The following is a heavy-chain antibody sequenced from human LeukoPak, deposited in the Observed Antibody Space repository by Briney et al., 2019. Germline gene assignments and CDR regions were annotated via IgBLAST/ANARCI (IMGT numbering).Heavy chain of an antibody. Sequence: GGSLSLSCAASGFTFSSYGMHWVRQAPGKGLEWVAVIWYDGSNKYYADSVKGRFTISRDNSKNTLYLQMNSLRAEDTAVYYCAKDRYHDFWSGWADYYMDVWGKGTTVTVSS. J-gene: IGHJ6*03. CDR2: IWYDGSNK. CDR1: GFTFSSYG. CDR3: AKDRYHDFWSGWADYYMDV. V-gene: IGHV3-33*06. D-gene: IGHD3-3*01.